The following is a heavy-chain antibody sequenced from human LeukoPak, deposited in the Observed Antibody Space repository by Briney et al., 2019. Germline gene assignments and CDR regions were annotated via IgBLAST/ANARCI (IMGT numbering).Heavy chain of an antibody. CDR3: ARGRITMVRGVTFDY. D-gene: IGHD3-10*01. J-gene: IGHJ4*02. CDR1: GGSFSGYY. CDR2: INHSGST. V-gene: IGHV4-34*01. Sequence: SETLSLTCAVYGGSFSGYYWSWIRQPPGKGLEWIGEINHSGSTNYNPSLKSRVTISVDTSKNQFSLKLISVTAADTAVYYRARGRITMVRGVTFDYWGQGTLVTVSS.